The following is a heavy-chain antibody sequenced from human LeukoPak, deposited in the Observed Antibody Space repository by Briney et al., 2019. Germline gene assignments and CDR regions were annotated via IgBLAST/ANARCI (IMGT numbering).Heavy chain of an antibody. J-gene: IGHJ6*04. D-gene: IGHD3-10*02. CDR2: ISYDGSNK. CDR3: AELGITMIGGV. V-gene: IGHV3-30*04. CDR1: GFTLSSYA. Sequence: PGGSLRLSCAASGFTLSSYAMHWVRQAPGKGLEWVALISYDGSNKYYADSVKGRFTISRDNSKNTLYLQMNSLRAEDTAVYYCAELGITMIGGVWGKGTTVTISS.